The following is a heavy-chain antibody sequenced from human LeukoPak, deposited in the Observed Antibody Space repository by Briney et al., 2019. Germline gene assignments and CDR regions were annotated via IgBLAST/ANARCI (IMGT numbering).Heavy chain of an antibody. Sequence: ASVKVSCKASGYTFTSYGISWVRQAPGQWLEWMGWISAYNGNTNYAQKLQGRVTMTTDTSTSTAYMELRSLRSDDTAVYYCAREMSYYDSSGYYPDYWGQGTLVTVSS. CDR3: AREMSYYDSSGYYPDY. V-gene: IGHV1-18*01. CDR1: GYTFTSYG. J-gene: IGHJ4*02. D-gene: IGHD3-22*01. CDR2: ISAYNGNT.